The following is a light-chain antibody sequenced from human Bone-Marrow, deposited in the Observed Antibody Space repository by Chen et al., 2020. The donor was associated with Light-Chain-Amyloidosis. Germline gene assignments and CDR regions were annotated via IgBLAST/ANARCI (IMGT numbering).Light chain of an antibody. CDR3: QHRGGWPPLS. CDR1: QTISTH. V-gene: IGKV3-11*01. J-gene: IGKJ4*01. Sequence: EVVLTQSPATLSLSPGERATLSCRASQTISTHLVWYQQKPGQVPRLLIYDASTRATGLPARFSGSGSGTDFTLSISSLEAEDFAVYYCQHRGGWPPLSFGGGTKIEIK. CDR2: DAS.